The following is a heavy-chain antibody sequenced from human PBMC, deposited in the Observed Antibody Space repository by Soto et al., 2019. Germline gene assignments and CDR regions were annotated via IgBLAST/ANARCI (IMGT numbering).Heavy chain of an antibody. CDR1: GDSVSSGDYY. D-gene: IGHD3-16*01. J-gene: IGHJ5*02. Sequence: SENLSLTCTVSGDSVSSGDYYWTWIRQPPGKGLEWVGHIYFSGRTNYIPSLESRVTISLDTSKNQFSLKFTSVTAADTAVYYCARIPIDTYMIYWSDPWGQVTLFTGS. V-gene: IGHV4-61*08. CDR2: IYFSGRT. CDR3: ARIPIDTYMIYWSDP.